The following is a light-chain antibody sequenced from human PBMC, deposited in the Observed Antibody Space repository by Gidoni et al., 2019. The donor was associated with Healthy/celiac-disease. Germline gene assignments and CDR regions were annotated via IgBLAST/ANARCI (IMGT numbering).Light chain of an antibody. CDR1: SSYVGGYNY. J-gene: IGLJ2*01. CDR2: DGS. CDR3: CSYAGSHVV. Sequence: QSALTHPRSVSGSPGQAVTISCTGTSSYVGGYNYFSVYQQHTGKAPKHMIYDGSTRPSGVPDRFSGSKSGNTAALTITGLQADDEADYYCCSYAGSHVVFGGGTKLTVL. V-gene: IGLV2-11*01.